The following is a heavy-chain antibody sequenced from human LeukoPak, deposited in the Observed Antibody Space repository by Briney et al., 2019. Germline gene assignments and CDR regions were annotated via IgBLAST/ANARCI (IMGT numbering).Heavy chain of an antibody. CDR3: VKFNDILTGYFDY. J-gene: IGHJ4*02. D-gene: IGHD3-9*01. CDR2: ISGGGGST. Sequence: GGSLRLSCAASGFTFSSYAMSWVRQSPGKGLEWVSAISGGGGSTYYAYYTDSVKGRSTISRDNSKNTLYLQMNSLRAEDTAVYFCVKFNDILTGYFDYWGQGTLVTVSS. CDR1: GFTFSSYA. V-gene: IGHV3-23*01.